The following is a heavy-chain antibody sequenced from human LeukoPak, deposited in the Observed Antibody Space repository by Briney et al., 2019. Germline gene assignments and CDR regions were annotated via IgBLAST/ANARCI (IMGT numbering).Heavy chain of an antibody. J-gene: IGHJ4*02. D-gene: IGHD2-21*02. Sequence: GDSLKISCQAFGYSFSSYYIGWVRQMPGKGLEWMGIVHPGDSDTTYSPSFQGQVTISADRSISTAYLQWSSLKASDTAMYYCARYPDSFCRGDCYPRLWGQGTLVTVSS. CDR1: GYSFSSYY. CDR3: ARYPDSFCRGDCYPRL. CDR2: VHPGDSDT. V-gene: IGHV5-51*01.